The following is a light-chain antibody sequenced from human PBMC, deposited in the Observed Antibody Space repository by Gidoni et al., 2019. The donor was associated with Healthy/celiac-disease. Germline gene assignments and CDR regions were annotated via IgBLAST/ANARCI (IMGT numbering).Light chain of an antibody. J-gene: IGKJ4*01. CDR3: QQINSYPLT. Sequence: DIQFTQSPSFLSASVGDRVTITCRASQGISSYLAWYQQKPGKAPKLLIYTASTLQSGVPSRFRGSGSGTEFTLTISSLQPEDFATYYCQQINSYPLTCGGGTKVEIK. CDR2: TAS. CDR1: QGISSY. V-gene: IGKV1-9*01.